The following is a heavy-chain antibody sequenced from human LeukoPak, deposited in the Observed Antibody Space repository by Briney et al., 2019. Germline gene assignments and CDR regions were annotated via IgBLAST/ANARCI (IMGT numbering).Heavy chain of an antibody. CDR1: GFTFSTKS. J-gene: IGHJ4*02. Sequence: PGGSLRLSCAVSGFTFSTKSMSWVRQAPGKGLEWVSYITADSGTTYYADSVKGRFTISRDNAKNSLYLQMNSLRDEDTAVYYCASRDYFDYWGQGTPVTVSS. CDR2: ITADSGTT. V-gene: IGHV3-48*02. CDR3: ASRDYFDY.